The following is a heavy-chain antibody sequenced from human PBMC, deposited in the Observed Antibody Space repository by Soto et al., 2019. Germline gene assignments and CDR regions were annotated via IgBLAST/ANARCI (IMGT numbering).Heavy chain of an antibody. J-gene: IGHJ4*02. CDR2: TYHSGST. CDR1: GGSISSVGYP. D-gene: IGHD3-10*02. V-gene: IGHV4-30-2*01. CDR3: ARVFDTVGSFEY. Sequence: SETLSLTCAVSGGSISSVGYPWSWIRQPPGKGLEWIGYTYHSGSTYYNPSLKSRVTISVDRSKNQFSLKLSSVTAADTAVYYCARVFDTVGSFEYWGQGTLVTVSS.